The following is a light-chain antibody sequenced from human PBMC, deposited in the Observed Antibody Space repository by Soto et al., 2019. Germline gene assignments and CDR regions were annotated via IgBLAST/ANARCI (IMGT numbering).Light chain of an antibody. CDR1: QSISSY. Sequence: NKMTQSSSSLSASIGDRVTITCRASQSISSYLNWYQQKPGKAPKLRIYAASSLQSGVASWFSGSGCAGDVFTIISSLQHEDVVTYYYQQRYINPWTFGQGTKVAIK. CDR2: AAS. V-gene: IGKV1-39*01. J-gene: IGKJ1*01. CDR3: QQRYINPWT.